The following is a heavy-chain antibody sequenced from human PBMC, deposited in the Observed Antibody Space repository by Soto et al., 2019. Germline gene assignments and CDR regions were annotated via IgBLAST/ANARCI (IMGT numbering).Heavy chain of an antibody. CDR2: ILPDETG. CDR3: AKDRLPTSGQRFYFDP. J-gene: IGHJ4*02. V-gene: IGHV3-23*01. Sequence: DVNLLQSGGGSARPGGSLRLSCATSGFAFSTYAMTWVRQVPGRGLEWVSTILPDETGFYTVSVKGRFTISRDNFRGILYLQMNDLWVEDAAIYFCAKDRLPTSGQRFYFDPWGQGSLVTVSS. CDR1: GFAFSTYA. D-gene: IGHD2-15*01.